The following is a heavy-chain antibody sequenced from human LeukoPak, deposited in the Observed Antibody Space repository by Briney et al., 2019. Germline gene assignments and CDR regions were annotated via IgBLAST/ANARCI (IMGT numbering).Heavy chain of an antibody. V-gene: IGHV3-20*04. CDR2: INWNGGST. J-gene: IGHJ4*02. CDR3: VRGQVNGDYVR. Sequence: GGSLRLSCAASGFTFDDYGMSWVRQAPGKGLEWVSGINWNGGSTDYADSVKGRFTISRDNAKNSLYLQMSSLRVEDTALYYCVRGQVNGDYVRWGQGTLVTVSS. CDR1: GFTFDDYG. D-gene: IGHD4-17*01.